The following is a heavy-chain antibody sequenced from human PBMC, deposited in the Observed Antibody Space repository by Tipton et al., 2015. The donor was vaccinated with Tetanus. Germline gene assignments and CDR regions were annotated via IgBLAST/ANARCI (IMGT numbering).Heavy chain of an antibody. D-gene: IGHD2-21*01. Sequence: SLRLSCADSGFTFDGSAVHWVRQAFGKGLEWLGRIGTKRDTYATAYAASVKGRFTISRDDSKNTAFLQMNSLKTEDTAVYYCTRLQQISDCGTDCFDYWGQGTLVTVSS. CDR3: TRLQQISDCGTDCFDY. V-gene: IGHV3-73*01. J-gene: IGHJ4*02. CDR1: GFTFDGSA. CDR2: IGTKRDTYAT.